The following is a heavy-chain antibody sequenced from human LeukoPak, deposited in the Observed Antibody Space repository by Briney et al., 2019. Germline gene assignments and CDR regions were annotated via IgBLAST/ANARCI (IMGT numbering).Heavy chain of an antibody. CDR2: IDPSDSYT. V-gene: IGHV5-10-1*01. CDR1: GYSFTSYW. CDR3: ARRQYSSSWYDY. Sequence: GESLKISCRGSGYSFTSYWISWVRQMPRKGLEWMGRIDPSDSYTNYSPSFQGHVTISADKSISTAYLQWSSLKASDTAMYYCARRQYSSSWYDYWGQGTLVTVSS. D-gene: IGHD6-13*01. J-gene: IGHJ4*02.